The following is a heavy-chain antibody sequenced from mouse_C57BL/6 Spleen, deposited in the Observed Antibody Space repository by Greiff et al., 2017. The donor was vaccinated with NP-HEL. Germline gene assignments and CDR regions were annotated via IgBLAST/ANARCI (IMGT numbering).Heavy chain of an antibody. Sequence: VQLKESGGGLVKPGGSLKLSCAASGFTFSSYAMSWVRQTPEKRLEWVATISDGGSYTYYPDNVKGRFTISRDNAKNNLYLQMSHLKSEDTAMYYCARGTGFWYFDVWGTGTTVTVSS. CDR3: ARGTGFWYFDV. J-gene: IGHJ1*03. CDR1: GFTFSSYA. D-gene: IGHD4-1*01. CDR2: ISDGGSYT. V-gene: IGHV5-4*01.